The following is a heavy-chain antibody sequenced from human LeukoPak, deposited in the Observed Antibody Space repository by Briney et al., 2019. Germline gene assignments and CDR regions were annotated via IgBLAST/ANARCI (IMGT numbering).Heavy chain of an antibody. V-gene: IGHV5-51*01. Sequence: GESLKISCKGSGYSFTSYWIGWVGQMPGKGLDWMGIIYPGDSDTRYRPSFQGQVTIPADKSNRHAYLQWSSLKASDTAMYYCARQSTVTFIDYWGQGTLVTVSS. CDR3: ARQSTVTFIDY. D-gene: IGHD4-17*01. J-gene: IGHJ4*02. CDR2: IYPGDSDT. CDR1: GYSFTSYW.